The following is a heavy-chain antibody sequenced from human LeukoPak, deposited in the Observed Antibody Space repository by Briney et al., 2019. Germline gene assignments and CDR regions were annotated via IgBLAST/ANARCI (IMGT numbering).Heavy chain of an antibody. CDR2: ISYDGSNK. Sequence: GGSLRLSCAASGFTFSSYGMHWVRQAPGKGLEWVAVISYDGSNKYYADSVKGRFTISRDNSKNTLYLQMNSLRAEDTAVYYCAKDHSGSNTMGYWGQGTLVTVSS. CDR1: GFTFSSYG. D-gene: IGHD6-19*01. CDR3: AKDHSGSNTMGY. J-gene: IGHJ4*02. V-gene: IGHV3-30*18.